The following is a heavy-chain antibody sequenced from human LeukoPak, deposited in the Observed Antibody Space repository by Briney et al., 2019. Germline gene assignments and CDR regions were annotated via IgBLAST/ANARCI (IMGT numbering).Heavy chain of an antibody. V-gene: IGHV3-23*01. CDR3: ASNSSSYYFDC. CDR1: GFTFSSYA. D-gene: IGHD6-6*01. J-gene: IGHJ4*02. Sequence: GGSLRLSCAASGFTFSSYAMSWVRQAPGKGLEWVSGISGSGSSTYYADSVKGRFTISRDNSKNTLYLQMNSLRAEDTAVYYFASNSSSYYFDCWGQGTLVTVSS. CDR2: ISGSGSST.